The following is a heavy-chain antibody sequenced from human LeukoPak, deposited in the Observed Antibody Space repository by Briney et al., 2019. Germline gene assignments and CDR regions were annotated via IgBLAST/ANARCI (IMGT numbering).Heavy chain of an antibody. CDR2: VHPDTGYA. CDR3: ARGPRNDP. Sequence: ASVKVSCKTSGYPFTTYEIIWVRQAAGQGLEWMGWVHPDTGYADYAQKFQGRVTMTSDTSISTAYMELSSLRSDDTAVYFCARGPRNDPWGQGTLVTVSS. V-gene: IGHV1-8*01. CDR1: GYPFTTYE. D-gene: IGHD1-14*01. J-gene: IGHJ5*02.